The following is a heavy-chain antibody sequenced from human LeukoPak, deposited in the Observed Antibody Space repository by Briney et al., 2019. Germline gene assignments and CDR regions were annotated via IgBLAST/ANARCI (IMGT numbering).Heavy chain of an antibody. CDR1: GFTFSSYA. Sequence: PGGSLRLSCAASGFTFSSYAMHWVRQAPGKGLEYVSAISSNGGSTYYANSVKGRFTISRDNSKNTLYLQMGSLRAEDMAVYYCASGYSSSSWGQGTLVTVSS. J-gene: IGHJ5*02. D-gene: IGHD6-13*01. V-gene: IGHV3-64*01. CDR3: ASGYSSSS. CDR2: ISSNGGST.